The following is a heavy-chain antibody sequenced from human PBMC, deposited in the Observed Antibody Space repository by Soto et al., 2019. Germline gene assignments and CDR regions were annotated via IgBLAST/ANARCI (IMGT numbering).Heavy chain of an antibody. J-gene: IGHJ1*01. Sequence: QVQLVESGGGVVQPGRSLRLSCAASGFTFSSYGMHWVRQAPGKGLEWVAVISYDGSNKYYADSVKGRFTISRDNSKNTLYLPMNGLRAEDTAVYYCARDHKPGRRDGYPILQFYFQHWGQGTLGTVSS. V-gene: IGHV3-30*03. D-gene: IGHD5-12*01. CDR1: GFTFSSYG. CDR3: ARDHKPGRRDGYPILQFYFQH. CDR2: ISYDGSNK.